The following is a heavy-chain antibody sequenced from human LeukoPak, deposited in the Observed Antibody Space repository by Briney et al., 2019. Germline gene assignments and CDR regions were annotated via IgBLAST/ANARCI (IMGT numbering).Heavy chain of an antibody. D-gene: IGHD5-18*01. CDR3: ARGTRNVDTAMNDAFGI. J-gene: IGHJ3*02. Sequence: SETLSLTCTVSGGSISSSSHYWGWIRQPPGKGLEWIGSIYYSGSTYYNPSLKSRVTISVDTSKNQFSLKLSSVTAADTAVYYCARGTRNVDTAMNDAFGIWGQGTMVTVSS. CDR2: IYYSGST. CDR1: GGSISSSSHY. V-gene: IGHV4-39*07.